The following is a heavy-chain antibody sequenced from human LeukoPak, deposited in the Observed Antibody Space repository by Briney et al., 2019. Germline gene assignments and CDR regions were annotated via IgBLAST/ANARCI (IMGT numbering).Heavy chain of an antibody. CDR1: GGLLSIYY. J-gene: IGHJ4*02. D-gene: IGHD2-2*01. CDR2: KYHGGNP. V-gene: IGHV4-59*01. Sequence: SETLSLTCTLSGGLLSIYYWRWPPHPPGKGLEGLGYKYHGGNPDYNPSLKSRVPILVDTSKNQFFLKLGSVTAADTAVYYCARGALTMPYDYWGQGTLVHVSS. CDR3: ARGALTMPYDY.